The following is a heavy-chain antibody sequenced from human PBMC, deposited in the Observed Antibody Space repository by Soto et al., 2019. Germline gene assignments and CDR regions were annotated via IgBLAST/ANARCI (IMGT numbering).Heavy chain of an antibody. CDR3: ARDPLWGTAMVLWYFDL. CDR1: GFTFSSYA. Sequence: QVQLVESGGGVVQPGRSLRLSCAASGFTFSSYAMHWVRQAPGKGREGVAVISYDGSTKFYADSVKGRFTISRDNSKNTLFLQMNSLRAEDTAVYYCARDPLWGTAMVLWYFDLWGRGTLVTVSS. CDR2: ISYDGSTK. J-gene: IGHJ2*01. D-gene: IGHD5-18*01. V-gene: IGHV3-30-3*01.